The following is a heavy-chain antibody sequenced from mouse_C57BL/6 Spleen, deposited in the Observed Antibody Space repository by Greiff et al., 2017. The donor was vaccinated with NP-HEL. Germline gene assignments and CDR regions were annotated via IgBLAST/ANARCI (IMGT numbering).Heavy chain of an antibody. CDR3: ARRTYYYGSSYAMDY. D-gene: IGHD1-1*01. CDR2: IYWDDDK. J-gene: IGHJ4*01. CDR1: GFSLSTSGMG. Sequence: QVQLKESGPGILQSSQTLSLTCSFSGFSLSTSGMGVSWIRQPSGKGLEWLAHIYWDDDKRYNPSLKSRLTISKDTSRNQVFLKITSVDTADTATYYCARRTYYYGSSYAMDYWGQGTSVTVSS. V-gene: IGHV8-12*01.